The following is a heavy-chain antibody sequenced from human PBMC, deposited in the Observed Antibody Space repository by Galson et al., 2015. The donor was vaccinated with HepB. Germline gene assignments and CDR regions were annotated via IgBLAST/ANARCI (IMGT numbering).Heavy chain of an antibody. CDR3: ARDDQQWLRAWAFDY. CDR2: TYYRSNWYN. V-gene: IGHV6-1*01. CDR1: GDSVSSNSAA. Sequence: CAISGDSVSSNSAAWNWIRQSPSRGLEWLGRTYYRSNWYNDYAVSVKSRITINPDTSKNQLSLQLNSVTPEDTAVYYCARDDQQWLRAWAFDYWGQGTLVTVSS. J-gene: IGHJ4*02. D-gene: IGHD6-19*01.